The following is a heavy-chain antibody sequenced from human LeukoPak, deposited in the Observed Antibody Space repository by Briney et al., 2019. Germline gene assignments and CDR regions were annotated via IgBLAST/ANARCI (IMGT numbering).Heavy chain of an antibody. D-gene: IGHD3-9*01. CDR1: GLSVSSNY. V-gene: IGHV3-66*01. Sequence: GESLRLSCVASGLSVSSNYMSWVRQAPGTGLEWVSVIYRDGSSYYAESVKGRFTISRDNSKNTLYIQMNSLRAEDTAVYYCARSFYDILIGYYQYFDYWGQGTLVTVSS. J-gene: IGHJ4*02. CDR3: ARSFYDILIGYYQYFDY. CDR2: IYRDGSS.